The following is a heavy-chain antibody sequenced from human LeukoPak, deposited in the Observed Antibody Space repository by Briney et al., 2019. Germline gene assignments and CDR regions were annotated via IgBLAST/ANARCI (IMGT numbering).Heavy chain of an antibody. Sequence: GGSLGLSCAASGFTFSSYGMNWVRQAPGKGLEWVSYISTSSSTIYYADSVKGRFTISRDNAKNSLYLQTNSLRAEDTAVYYCARGQEDIVVVPAATGVDYWGQGTLVTVSS. V-gene: IGHV3-48*04. CDR1: GFTFSSYG. D-gene: IGHD2-2*01. CDR3: ARGQEDIVVVPAATGVDY. J-gene: IGHJ4*02. CDR2: ISTSSSTI.